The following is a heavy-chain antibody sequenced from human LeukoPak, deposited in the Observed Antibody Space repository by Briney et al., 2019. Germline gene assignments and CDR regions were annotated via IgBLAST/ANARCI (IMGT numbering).Heavy chain of an antibody. CDR2: ISYDGSNK. CDR1: GFTFSSYG. Sequence: GRSLRLSCAASGFTFSSYGMHWVRQAPGKGLEWVAVISYDGSNKYYADSVKGRFTISRDNSKNTLYLQMNSLRAEDTAVYYCAKDQHGDYPGYWGQGTLVTVSS. V-gene: IGHV3-30*18. D-gene: IGHD4-17*01. J-gene: IGHJ4*02. CDR3: AKDQHGDYPGY.